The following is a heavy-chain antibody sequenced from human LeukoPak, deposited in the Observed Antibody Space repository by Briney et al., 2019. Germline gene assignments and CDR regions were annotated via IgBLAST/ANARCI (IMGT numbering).Heavy chain of an antibody. V-gene: IGHV4-61*02. J-gene: IGHJ3*02. CDR2: IYTSGST. D-gene: IGHD6-19*01. CDR1: GGSISSSSYY. CDR3: ARQQWLVTGDAFDI. Sequence: SETLSLTCTVSGGSISSSSYYWSWIRQPAGKGLEWIGRIYTSGSTNYNPSLKSRVTMSVDTSKNQFSLKLSSVTAADTAVYYCARQQWLVTGDAFDIWGQGTMVTVSS.